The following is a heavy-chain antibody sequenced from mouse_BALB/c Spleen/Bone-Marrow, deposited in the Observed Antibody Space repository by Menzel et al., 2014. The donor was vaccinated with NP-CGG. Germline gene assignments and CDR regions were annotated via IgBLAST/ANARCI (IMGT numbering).Heavy chain of an antibody. CDR1: GFDFSRYW. J-gene: IGHJ2*01. CDR3: ARQGYYGYSDY. V-gene: IGHV4-1*02. CDR2: INPDSSTI. Sequence: EVKLMESGGGLVQPGGSLKLSCAASGFDFSRYWMSWVRQAPGKGLEWIGEINPDSSTINYTPSLKDKFIISRDNAKNTLYLQMRKVRSEDTALYYCARQGYYGYSDYWGQGTTLTVSS. D-gene: IGHD1-2*01.